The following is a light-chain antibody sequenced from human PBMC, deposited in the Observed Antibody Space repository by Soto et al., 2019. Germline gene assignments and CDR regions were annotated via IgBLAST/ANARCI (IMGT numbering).Light chain of an antibody. Sequence: GTLSLSPGGRATLSCRASQSVSRRLAWYQQRPGQSPRLLISGASMRASGVPVRFIGSGSGTDFTLTITRLEPEDFAVYYCQQYGSSPITFGQGTRLEIK. CDR3: QQYGSSPIT. J-gene: IGKJ5*01. CDR1: QSVSRR. CDR2: GAS. V-gene: IGKV3-20*01.